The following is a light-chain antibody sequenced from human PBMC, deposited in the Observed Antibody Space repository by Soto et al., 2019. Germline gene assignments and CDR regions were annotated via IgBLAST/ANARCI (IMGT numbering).Light chain of an antibody. CDR1: KIGDKS. J-gene: IGLJ3*02. V-gene: IGLV3-21*02. CDR3: QLWDVGSDRWF. Sequence: SYELTQPPSVSVAPGQTARITCGGSKIGDKSVHWYQQKTGQAPVVVVYDNSDRPSGIPERFSGSNSGNTATLTISRVGAGDEADYYCQLWDVGSDRWFFGGRTKVTVL. CDR2: DNS.